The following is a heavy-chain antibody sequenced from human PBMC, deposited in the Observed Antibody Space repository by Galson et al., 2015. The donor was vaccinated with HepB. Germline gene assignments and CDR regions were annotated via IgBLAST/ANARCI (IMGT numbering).Heavy chain of an antibody. CDR1: GYTLTELS. J-gene: IGHJ3*02. CDR3: ATDYSVSTPYAFDI. Sequence: SVKVSCKVSGYTLTELSMHWVRQAPGKGLEWMGGFDPEDGETIYAQKFQGRVTMTEDTSTDTAYMELSSLRSEDTAVYYCATDYSVSTPYAFDIWGQGTMVTVSS. D-gene: IGHD2-15*01. V-gene: IGHV1-24*01. CDR2: FDPEDGET.